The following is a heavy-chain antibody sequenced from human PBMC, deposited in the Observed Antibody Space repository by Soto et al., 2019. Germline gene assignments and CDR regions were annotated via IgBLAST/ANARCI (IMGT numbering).Heavy chain of an antibody. J-gene: IGHJ4*02. Sequence: SETLSLTCTVSGGSISSYYWSWIRQPPGKGLEWIGYIYYSGSTNYNPSLKSRVTISVDTSKNQFSLKLSSVTAADTAVYYCARMDTAMAYFDYWGQGTLVTVS. CDR2: IYYSGST. D-gene: IGHD5-18*01. V-gene: IGHV4-59*01. CDR1: GGSISSYY. CDR3: ARMDTAMAYFDY.